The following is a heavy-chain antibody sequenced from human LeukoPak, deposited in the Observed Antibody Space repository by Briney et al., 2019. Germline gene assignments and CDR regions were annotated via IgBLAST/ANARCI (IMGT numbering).Heavy chain of an antibody. J-gene: IGHJ5*02. D-gene: IGHD3-22*01. CDR1: GFTFSDYG. V-gene: IGHV3-30*06. CDR3: ARDNDPDYSSSPGWFDL. Sequence: GGSLRLSCAASGFTFSDYGIHWVRLAPGKGLEWVGVTSPDGSNKFYADSVKGRFTVSRDNSKNTLYLQMNSLRAEDTAVYYCARDNDPDYSSSPGWFDLWGQGTLVIVSS. CDR2: TSPDGSNK.